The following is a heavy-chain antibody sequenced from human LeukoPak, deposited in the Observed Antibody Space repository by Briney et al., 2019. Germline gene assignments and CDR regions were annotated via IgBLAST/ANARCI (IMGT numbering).Heavy chain of an antibody. D-gene: IGHD5/OR15-5a*01. J-gene: IGHJ4*02. Sequence: GGCLRLSCAASGFTFSDYNMHWVRQAPGKGLDWVALMSPDGNKKYYADSVKGRFTISRDNSQNTVDLRLNSLRAEDTAVYYCASRSTYLDYWGQGTLVTVSS. CDR1: GFTFSDYN. CDR2: MSPDGNKK. V-gene: IGHV3-30-3*01. CDR3: ASRSTYLDY.